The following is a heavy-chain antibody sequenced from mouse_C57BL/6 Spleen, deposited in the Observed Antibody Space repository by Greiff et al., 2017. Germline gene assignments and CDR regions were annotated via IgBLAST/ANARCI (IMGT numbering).Heavy chain of an antibody. CDR3: TTDVAMDY. J-gene: IGHJ4*01. CDR2: IDPENGDT. Sequence: EVKLMESGAELVRPGASVKLSCTASGFNIKDDYMHWVKQRPEQGLEWIGWIDPENGDTEYASKFQGKATITADTSSNTAYLQLSSLTSEDTAVYYCTTDVAMDYWGQGTSVTVSS. CDR1: GFNIKDDY. V-gene: IGHV14-4*01.